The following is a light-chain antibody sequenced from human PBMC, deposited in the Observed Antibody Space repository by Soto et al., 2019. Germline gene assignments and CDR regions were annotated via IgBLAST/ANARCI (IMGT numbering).Light chain of an antibody. CDR1: ESVSSSY. Sequence: ENVLTQSPGTLSLSPGERATLCCRASESVSSSYLAWYQQKPGLAPRLLIYGASSRATGIPDRFSGSGSGTDFTLTISRLEPEDFAVYYCQQYGTSPQWTFGQGTKVELK. V-gene: IGKV3-20*01. J-gene: IGKJ1*01. CDR2: GAS. CDR3: QQYGTSPQWT.